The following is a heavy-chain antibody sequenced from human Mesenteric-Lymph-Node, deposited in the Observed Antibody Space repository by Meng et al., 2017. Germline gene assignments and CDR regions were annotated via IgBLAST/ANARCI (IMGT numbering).Heavy chain of an antibody. Sequence: GESLKISCAASGFIFSKYCMTWVRQAPGKGLEWVANIKQDGSEKNYVDSVKGRFTISRDNAKNSVSLQMNSLRAEDTAVYYCARIWYTAAAGDYWGQGIVVTVSS. J-gene: IGHJ4*02. CDR1: GFIFSKYC. V-gene: IGHV3-7*01. D-gene: IGHD6-13*01. CDR2: IKQDGSEK. CDR3: ARIWYTAAAGDY.